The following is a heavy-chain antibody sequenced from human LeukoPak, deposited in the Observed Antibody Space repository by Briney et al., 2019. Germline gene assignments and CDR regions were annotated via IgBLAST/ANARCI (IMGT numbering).Heavy chain of an antibody. CDR2: INTNTENP. CDR3: ASGSSGWYDAFDI. Sequence: GASVKVSCKASGYTFTSYAMNWVRQAPGQGLEWMGWINTNTENPTYAQGFTGRFVFSLDTSVSTAYLQISSLKAEDTAVYYCASGSSGWYDAFDIWGQGTMVTVSS. V-gene: IGHV7-4-1*02. CDR1: GYTFTSYA. D-gene: IGHD6-19*01. J-gene: IGHJ3*02.